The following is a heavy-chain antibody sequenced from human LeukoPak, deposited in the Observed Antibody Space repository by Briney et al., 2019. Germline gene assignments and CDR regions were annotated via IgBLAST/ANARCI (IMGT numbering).Heavy chain of an antibody. J-gene: IGHJ5*02. CDR3: ARVTPYGVRGVNNWFDP. D-gene: IGHD3-10*01. V-gene: IGHV4-31*03. CDR2: IYYSGGT. CDR1: GGSISSGGYY. Sequence: SETLSLTCTVSGGSISSGGYYWSWIRQHPGKGQEWIGYIYYSGGTYYNPSLKSRVTISVDTSKNQFSLKLSSVTAADTAVYYCARVTPYGVRGVNNWFDPWGQGTLVTVSS.